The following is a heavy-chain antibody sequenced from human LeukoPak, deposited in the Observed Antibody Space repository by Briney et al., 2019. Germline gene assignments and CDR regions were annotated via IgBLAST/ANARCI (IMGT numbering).Heavy chain of an antibody. Sequence: ASVKVSCKAFGYTFTGYYMHWVRQAPGQGLEWMGWINPNSGGTNYAQKFQGRVTMTRDTSISIAYMELSRLRSDDTAVYYCAREFVGQQLVRGWFDPWGQGTLVTVSS. D-gene: IGHD6-13*01. CDR3: AREFVGQQLVRGWFDP. J-gene: IGHJ5*02. CDR2: INPNSGGT. CDR1: GYTFTGYY. V-gene: IGHV1-2*02.